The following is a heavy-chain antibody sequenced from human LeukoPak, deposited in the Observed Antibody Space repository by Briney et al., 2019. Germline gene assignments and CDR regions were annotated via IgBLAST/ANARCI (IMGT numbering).Heavy chain of an antibody. J-gene: IGHJ4*02. CDR1: GFTFSNYW. CDR3: AKAVTMVRGVTLDY. CDR2: ISWNSGSI. D-gene: IGHD3-10*01. V-gene: IGHV3-9*01. Sequence: GGSLRLSCAASGFTFSNYWMSWVRQAPGKGLEWVSGISWNSGSIGYADSVKGRFTISRDNAKNSLYLQMNSLRAEDTALYYCAKAVTMVRGVTLDYWGQGTLVTVSS.